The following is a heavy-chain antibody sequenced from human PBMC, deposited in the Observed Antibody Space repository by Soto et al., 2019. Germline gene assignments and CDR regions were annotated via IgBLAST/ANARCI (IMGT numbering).Heavy chain of an antibody. Sequence: EVQLLESGGDLGQPGGSRRLSCAASGFTFSSYAMSWVRQAPGKGLEWVSGISGSGGSRYYADSVKGRFTISRDNAKNTLYLQMNSLRAEDTAVYYCAKGNVIAPAGIPLSYYYYGMDVWGQRTTVTVSS. J-gene: IGHJ6*02. D-gene: IGHD6-13*01. CDR3: AKGNVIAPAGIPLSYYYYGMDV. CDR1: GFTFSSYA. V-gene: IGHV3-23*01. CDR2: ISGSGGSR.